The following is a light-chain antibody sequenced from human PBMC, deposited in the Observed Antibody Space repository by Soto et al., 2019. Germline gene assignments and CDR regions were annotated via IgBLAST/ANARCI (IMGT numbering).Light chain of an antibody. Sequence: DIQMTQSPSFMAASIGDRIIITCRASQSISTYLNWYQQKPGKAPSLLIYGASTLQNGVPSRFSGSGSATDYTLTISSLQPEDFATYYCQQSFITPPLPFGGGTKVEMK. CDR1: QSISTY. V-gene: IGKV1-39*01. CDR3: QQSFITPPLP. CDR2: GAS. J-gene: IGKJ4*01.